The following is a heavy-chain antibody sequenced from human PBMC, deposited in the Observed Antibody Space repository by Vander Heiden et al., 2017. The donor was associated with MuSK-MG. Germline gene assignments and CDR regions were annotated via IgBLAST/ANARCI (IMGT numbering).Heavy chain of an antibody. Sequence: QVQLVQSGAEVKKPGSSVKVSCKASGGTFSSYAISWVRQAHGQGLEWMGGINPIFGTPNYAQKFQGRVTIAADESTSTAYMELSSLRSEDTAVYYCARRGDSGSYDWFDPWGQGTLVTVSS. CDR1: GGTFSSYA. CDR3: ARRGDSGSYDWFDP. D-gene: IGHD1-26*01. V-gene: IGHV1-69*01. J-gene: IGHJ5*02. CDR2: INPIFGTP.